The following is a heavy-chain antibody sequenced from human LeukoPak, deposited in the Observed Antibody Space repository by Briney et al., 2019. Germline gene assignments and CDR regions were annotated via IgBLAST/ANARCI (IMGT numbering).Heavy chain of an antibody. D-gene: IGHD3-3*01. CDR2: ISSTGNHI. CDR1: GFNFSYYE. CDR3: ARDHRRYDFWSSHHDY. J-gene: IGHJ4*02. V-gene: IGHV3-48*03. Sequence: GGSLRLSCAASGFNFSYYEMNWVRQAPGKGLEWVSFISSTGNHIYYADSVKGRFTISRDNAKNSLYLQMNSLRAEDTAVYYCARDHRRYDFWSSHHDYWGQGTLVTVSS.